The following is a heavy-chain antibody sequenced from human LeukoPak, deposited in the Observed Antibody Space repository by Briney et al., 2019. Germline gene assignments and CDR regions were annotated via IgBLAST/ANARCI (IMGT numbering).Heavy chain of an antibody. J-gene: IGHJ3*02. CDR3: TTEGEVPAQDAFDI. Sequence: GGSLRLSCAASGFTFSNAWMSWVRQAPGKGLEWVGRIKSKTDGGTTDYAAPVKGRFTISRDDSKNTLYLQMNSLKTEDTDVYYCTTEGEVPAQDAFDIWGQGTMVTVSS. CDR1: GFTFSNAW. CDR2: IKSKTDGGTT. D-gene: IGHD2-2*01. V-gene: IGHV3-15*01.